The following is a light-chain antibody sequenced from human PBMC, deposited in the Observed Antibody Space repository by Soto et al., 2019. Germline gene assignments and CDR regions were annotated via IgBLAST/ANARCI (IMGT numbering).Light chain of an antibody. CDR3: QQVNP. V-gene: IGKV1-9*01. CDR1: PGISNY. CDR2: IAS. J-gene: IGKJ2*01. Sequence: IQLTQSPSSLSASVGDRVTITCRASPGISNYLAWYQQKQGKAPKLLIYIASTLQGGVPSRFSGSGSGTDFTFTSSSLQPEDIATYHWQQVNPFGQGTKVDI.